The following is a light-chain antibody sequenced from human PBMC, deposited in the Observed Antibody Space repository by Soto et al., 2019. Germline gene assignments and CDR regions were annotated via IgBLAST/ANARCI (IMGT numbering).Light chain of an antibody. CDR2: DVS. V-gene: IGLV2-14*01. CDR1: SSDVGAYNF. J-gene: IGLJ1*01. Sequence: QSVLTQPASVSGSPGESITISCTGTSSDVGAYNFVSWYQQDPGKAPKLMIYDVSSRPSGVSNRFSGSKSGHTASLTISGLQDEDEADYYCSSYTSSSTYVFGTGTKVTVL. CDR3: SSYTSSSTYV.